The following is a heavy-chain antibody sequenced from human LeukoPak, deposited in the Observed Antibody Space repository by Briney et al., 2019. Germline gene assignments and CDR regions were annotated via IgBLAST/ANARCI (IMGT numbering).Heavy chain of an antibody. V-gene: IGHV4-59*01. Sequence: SETLSLTCTVSGGSISSYYWSWIRQPPGKGLEWIGYIYYSGSTNYNPSLKGRVTISVDTSKNQFSLKLSSVTAADTAVYYCARERGYCSSTSCYPYYYYYGMDVWGQGITVTVSS. CDR1: GGSISSYY. CDR3: ARERGYCSSTSCYPYYYYYGMDV. CDR2: IYYSGST. J-gene: IGHJ6*02. D-gene: IGHD2-2*01.